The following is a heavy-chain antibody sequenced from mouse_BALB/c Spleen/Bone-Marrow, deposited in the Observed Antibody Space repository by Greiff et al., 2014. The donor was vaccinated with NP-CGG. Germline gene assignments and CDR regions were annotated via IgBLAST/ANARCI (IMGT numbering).Heavy chain of an antibody. CDR2: ISNGGTYT. CDR3: ARSGKRYGAMDY. Sequence: EVKLVESGGGLVKPGGSLKLSCAASGFTFSDFYMFWFRQTPEKRLEWVATISNGGTYTYYPDSVKGRFTISRDNAKNNLYLQMSSLKSEDTAMYYCARSGKRYGAMDYWGQGTSVTVTS. J-gene: IGHJ4*01. CDR1: GFTFSDFY. V-gene: IGHV5-4*02. D-gene: IGHD1-1*02.